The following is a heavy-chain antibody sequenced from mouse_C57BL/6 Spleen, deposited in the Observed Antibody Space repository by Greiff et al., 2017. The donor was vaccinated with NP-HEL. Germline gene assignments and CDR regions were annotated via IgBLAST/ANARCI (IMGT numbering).Heavy chain of an antibody. Sequence: VQLQQSGAELARPGASVKLSCKASGYTFTSYGISWVKQRTGQGLEWIGEIYPRSGNTYYNEKFKGQATLTADKSSSTAYMELRSLTSEDSAVYFCARSSYDGYPSYWGQGTLVTVSA. D-gene: IGHD2-3*01. CDR2: IYPRSGNT. V-gene: IGHV1-81*01. CDR3: ARSSYDGYPSY. J-gene: IGHJ3*01. CDR1: GYTFTSYG.